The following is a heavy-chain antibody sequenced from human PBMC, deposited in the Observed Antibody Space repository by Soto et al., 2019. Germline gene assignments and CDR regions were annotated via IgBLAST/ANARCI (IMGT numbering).Heavy chain of an antibody. V-gene: IGHV4-31*03. D-gene: IGHD3-9*01. CDR3: ARELYDILTGYPEHFDY. CDR2: IYYSGST. J-gene: IGHJ4*02. CDR1: GGSISSGGYY. Sequence: QVQLQESGPGLVKPSQTLSLTCTVSGGSISSGGYYWSWIRQHPGKGLEWIGYIYYSGSTYYNPSLKSRVTISVDTSKNQFSLKLSSVTAADTAVYYCARELYDILTGYPEHFDYWGQGTLVTVSS.